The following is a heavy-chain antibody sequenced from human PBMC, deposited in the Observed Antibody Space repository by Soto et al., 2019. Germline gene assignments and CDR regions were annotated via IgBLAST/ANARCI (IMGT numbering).Heavy chain of an antibody. D-gene: IGHD6-13*01. CDR2: ISGSGGST. CDR1: GFTFSNYA. V-gene: IGHV3-23*01. Sequence: EVQLLESGGGLVQPGGSLRLSCAASGFTFSNYAVPWVRQAPGKGLEWVSTISGSGGSTYYADSVKGRFTISRDNSKNTLYLQMNSLRAEETAVYYCAKDQGSSWYEIDYWGQGPLVTVSS. CDR3: AKDQGSSWYEIDY. J-gene: IGHJ4*02.